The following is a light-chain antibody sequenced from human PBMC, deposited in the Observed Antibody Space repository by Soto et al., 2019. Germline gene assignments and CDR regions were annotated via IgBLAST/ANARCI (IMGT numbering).Light chain of an antibody. Sequence: DSQMTQSPSSLSASVGDRVTITCQASQAISNYLNWYQQKPGKAPKLLIYDASNLETGVTSRFSGSGSGTDFTFTISSLQPEDIASYYCQQYDDLHLTFGGGTKVEIK. CDR1: QAISNY. J-gene: IGKJ4*01. CDR2: DAS. CDR3: QQYDDLHLT. V-gene: IGKV1-33*01.